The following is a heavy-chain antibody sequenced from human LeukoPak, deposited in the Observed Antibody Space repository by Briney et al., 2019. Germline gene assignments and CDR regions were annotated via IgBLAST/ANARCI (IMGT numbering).Heavy chain of an antibody. CDR2: IVVGSGNT. Sequence: EASVKVSCKASGFTFTSSAVQWARQARGQRLEWIGWIVVGSGNTNYAQKFQERVTITRDMSTSTAYMELSSLRSEDTAVYYCAAPYYYGSGSPMNTRSWYFDLWGRGTLVTVSS. CDR1: GFTFTSSA. V-gene: IGHV1-58*01. CDR3: AAPYYYGSGSPMNTRSWYFDL. D-gene: IGHD3-10*01. J-gene: IGHJ2*01.